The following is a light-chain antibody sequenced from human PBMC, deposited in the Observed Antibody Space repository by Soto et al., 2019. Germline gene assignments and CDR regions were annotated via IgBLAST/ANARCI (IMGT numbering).Light chain of an antibody. J-gene: IGKJ5*01. CDR1: QSVSSSY. CDR2: GAS. Sequence: EIVLTQSPGTLSLSPGESATLSCRASQSVSSSYLAWYQQKPGQAPRLLIYGASTRATGIPDRFSGSGSGTDFTLTISRLEPEDFAVYYCQQYDSSPNTFGQGTRLEMK. V-gene: IGKV3-20*01. CDR3: QQYDSSPNT.